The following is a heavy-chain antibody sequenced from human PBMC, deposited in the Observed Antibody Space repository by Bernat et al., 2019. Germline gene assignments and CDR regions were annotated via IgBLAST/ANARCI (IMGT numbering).Heavy chain of an antibody. Sequence: QVQLVQSGAEVKKPGASVKASCKVSGYTLTELSMHWVRQTPGKGLEGMGGFEPQDGETIYAQKFQGRVTMTEDTSTDTAYMGLSSLRSEDTAVYYYATDGAEQQLGAAYWGQGTLVTVSS. J-gene: IGHJ4*02. CDR3: ATDGAEQQLGAAY. CDR1: GYTLTELS. CDR2: FEPQDGET. V-gene: IGHV1-24*01. D-gene: IGHD6-13*01.